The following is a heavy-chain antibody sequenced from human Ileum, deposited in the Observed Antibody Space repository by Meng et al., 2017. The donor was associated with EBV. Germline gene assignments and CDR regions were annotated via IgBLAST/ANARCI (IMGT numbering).Heavy chain of an antibody. CDR2: IYWDDDK. V-gene: IGHV2-5*02. D-gene: IGHD3-10*01. CDR3: ARRSFAAGSPDY. Sequence: HITLKASCPTLVKPTQTPTLTCTLSGFSLNTGGMAVSWIRQPPGKALEWLALIYWDDDKRYSPSLKTRLTITKDTSKNQVVLTMTNMDPVDTATYYCARRSFAAGSPDYWGQGTLVTVSS. J-gene: IGHJ4*02. CDR1: GFSLNTGGMA.